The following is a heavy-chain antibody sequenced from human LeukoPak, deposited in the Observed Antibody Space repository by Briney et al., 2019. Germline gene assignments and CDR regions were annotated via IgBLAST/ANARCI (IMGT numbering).Heavy chain of an antibody. CDR3: AKDFSRAELAESFDY. Sequence: GGSLRLSCAASGFTFSSYAMHWVRQAPGKGLEWVAVISYDGSNKYYADSVKGRFTISRDNSKNTLYLQMNSLRAEDTAVYYCAKDFSRAELAESFDYWGQGTLVTVSS. J-gene: IGHJ4*02. D-gene: IGHD1-1*01. CDR1: GFTFSSYA. CDR2: ISYDGSNK. V-gene: IGHV3-30-3*01.